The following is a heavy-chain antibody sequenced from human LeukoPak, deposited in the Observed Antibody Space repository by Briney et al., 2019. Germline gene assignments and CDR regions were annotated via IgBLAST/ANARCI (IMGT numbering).Heavy chain of an antibody. CDR2: IYHSGST. D-gene: IGHD4-23*01. CDR3: ARVFYGGTIDY. J-gene: IGHJ4*02. CDR1: GGSISSSNW. Sequence: SETLSLTCAVSGGSISSSNWWSWVRQPPGKGLEWIGEIYHSGSTNYNPSLRSRVTISVDTSKNQFSLKLSSVTAADTAVYYCARVFYGGTIDYWGQGTLVTVSS. V-gene: IGHV4-4*02.